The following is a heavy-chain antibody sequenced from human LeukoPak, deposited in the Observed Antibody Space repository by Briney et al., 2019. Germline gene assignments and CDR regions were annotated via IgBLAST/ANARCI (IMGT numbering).Heavy chain of an antibody. CDR3: AKDSCSSTSCYRDY. D-gene: IGHD2-2*01. J-gene: IGHJ4*02. CDR1: GFTFDDYA. V-gene: IGHV3-9*01. Sequence: GGSLRLSCAASGFTFDDYAMHWVRQAPGKGLEWVSGISWNSGSIGYADSVKGRFTISRDNAKNSLYLQMNSLRAEDTAVYYCAKDSCSSTSCYRDYWGQGTLVTVSS. CDR2: ISWNSGSI.